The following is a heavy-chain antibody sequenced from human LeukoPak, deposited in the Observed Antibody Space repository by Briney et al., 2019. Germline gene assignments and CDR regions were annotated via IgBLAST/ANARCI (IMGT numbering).Heavy chain of an antibody. CDR2: IYSGGST. V-gene: IGHV3-53*01. CDR1: GFTFSSYG. Sequence: PGRSLRLSCAASGFTFSSYGMHWVRQAPGKGLEWVSVIYSGGSTYYADSVKGRFTISRDNFKNTLYLQMNSLRAEDTAVYYCARDCRDFWSGYYVSMPCHWGQGTLVTVSS. J-gene: IGHJ4*02. D-gene: IGHD3-3*01. CDR3: ARDCRDFWSGYYVSMPCH.